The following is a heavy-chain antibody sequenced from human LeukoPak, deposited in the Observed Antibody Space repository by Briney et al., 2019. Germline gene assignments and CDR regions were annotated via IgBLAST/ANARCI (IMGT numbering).Heavy chain of an antibody. CDR2: ISSSSSYI. CDR1: GFTFSSYS. Sequence: GGSLRLSCAASGFTFSSYSMNWVRQAPGKGLEWVSSISSSSSYIYYADSVKGRFTISRDNAKNSLYLQMNSLRAEDTAVYYCARGVLWFGNRRVDWFDPWGQGSLVTVSS. D-gene: IGHD3-10*01. CDR3: ARGVLWFGNRRVDWFDP. V-gene: IGHV3-21*01. J-gene: IGHJ5*02.